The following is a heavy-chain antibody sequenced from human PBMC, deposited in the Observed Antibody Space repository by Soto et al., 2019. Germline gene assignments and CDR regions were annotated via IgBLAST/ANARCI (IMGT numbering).Heavy chain of an antibody. D-gene: IGHD6-13*01. Sequence: VQLVESGGGVVQPGRSLRLSCAASGFTFSDYAMHWVRQAPGKGLEWVAVVSHDGRNTHYADSVKGRFTISRDSSKSRVSLDITSVSAEDSAVYYFSGGGRQRLVTSDFNYWGPGALV. CDR3: SGGGRQRLVTSDFNY. V-gene: IGHV3-30*03. J-gene: IGHJ4*02. CDR2: VSHDGRNT. CDR1: GFTFSDYA.